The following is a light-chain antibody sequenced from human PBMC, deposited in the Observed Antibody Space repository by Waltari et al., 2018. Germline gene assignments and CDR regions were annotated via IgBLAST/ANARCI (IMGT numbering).Light chain of an antibody. Sequence: SYELTQPPSVSVSPGQTATITCSGDKLGDTYASWYQQKPGQSPVLVVYQDTKRPSGIPGRFSGSNSGNTATLTISGTQAMDEADYYCQAWDSNTGVFGGGTKLTVL. CDR3: QAWDSNTGV. J-gene: IGLJ3*02. CDR2: QDT. V-gene: IGLV3-1*01. CDR1: KLGDTY.